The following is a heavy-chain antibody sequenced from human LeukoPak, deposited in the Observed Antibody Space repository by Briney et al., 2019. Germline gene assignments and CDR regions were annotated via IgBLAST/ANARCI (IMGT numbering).Heavy chain of an antibody. D-gene: IGHD6-13*01. Sequence: GTSVKVSCKASGFTFTSSAMQWVRQAPGQRLEWIGWIVVGSGNTNYAQKFQERVTITRDMSTSTAYMELSSLRSEDTAVYYCAAGGSSWPFDFDYWGQGTLVTVSS. V-gene: IGHV1-58*02. CDR3: AAGGSSWPFDFDY. CDR1: GFTFTSSA. CDR2: IVVGSGNT. J-gene: IGHJ4*02.